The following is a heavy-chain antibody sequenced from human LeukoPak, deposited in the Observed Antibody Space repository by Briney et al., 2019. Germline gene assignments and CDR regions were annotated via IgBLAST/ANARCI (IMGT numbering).Heavy chain of an antibody. CDR1: GYTFIDYY. Sequence: ASVTVSYKASGYTFIDYYMHWVRQAPGQGRYWMGIINPRDGSTRYAQKFQGRVTMTRDTSSSTLYMEVSSLRSEDTAVYYCARGSWPYFFDYWGQGTLVTVSS. D-gene: IGHD6-13*01. V-gene: IGHV1-46*01. J-gene: IGHJ4*02. CDR2: INPRDGST. CDR3: ARGSWPYFFDY.